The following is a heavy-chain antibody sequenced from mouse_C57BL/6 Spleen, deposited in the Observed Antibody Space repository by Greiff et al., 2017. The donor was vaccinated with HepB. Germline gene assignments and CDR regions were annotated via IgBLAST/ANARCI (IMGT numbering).Heavy chain of an antibody. CDR1: GYTFTDYN. Sequence: VQLQQSGPELVKPGASVKLSCKASGYTFTDYNMHWVKQSHGKSLEWIGYINPNNGGTSYNQKFKGKATLSVNKSSSTAYMELRSLTSEDSAVYYCARFYGNYVGWYFGVWGTGTTVTVS. CDR3: ARFYGNYVGWYFGV. CDR2: INPNNGGT. J-gene: IGHJ1*03. V-gene: IGHV1-22*01. D-gene: IGHD2-1*01.